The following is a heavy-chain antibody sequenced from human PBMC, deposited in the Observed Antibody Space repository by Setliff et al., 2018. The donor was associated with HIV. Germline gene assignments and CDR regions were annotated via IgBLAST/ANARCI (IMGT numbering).Heavy chain of an antibody. V-gene: IGHV1-3*01. CDR1: GYTFTSYA. D-gene: IGHD6-13*01. Sequence: ASVKVSCKASGYTFTSYAMHWVRQAPGQRLEWMGWINAGNGNTKYSQKFQGRVTITRDTSASTAYMELSSLRSEDTAVYYCAREQLGFGPPRGMDVWGQGTTVT. CDR2: INAGNGNT. CDR3: AREQLGFGPPRGMDV. J-gene: IGHJ6*02.